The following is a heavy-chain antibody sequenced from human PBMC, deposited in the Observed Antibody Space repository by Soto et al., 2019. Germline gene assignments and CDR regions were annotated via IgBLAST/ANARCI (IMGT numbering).Heavy chain of an antibody. CDR1: GGSVSSQTHC. CDR2: VYYSGIT. Sequence: LSLTGSGAGGSVSSQTHCWSWIRQAPGKGLEWIGYVYYSGITNSNPSLKGRVTISPDTSNNQIFLSLTSVTAADTAVYYCAREDMSGTYYFDSWGQGILVTVSS. V-gene: IGHV4-61*01. CDR3: AREDMSGTYYFDS. J-gene: IGHJ4*02. D-gene: IGHD1-26*01.